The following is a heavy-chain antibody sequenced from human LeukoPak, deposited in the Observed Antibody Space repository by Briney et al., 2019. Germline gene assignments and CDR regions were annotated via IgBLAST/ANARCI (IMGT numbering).Heavy chain of an antibody. CDR2: IDPNSGGT. CDR3: ARAHCSSTTCLNAFDI. J-gene: IGHJ3*02. CDR1: GYTFTGYY. D-gene: IGHD2-2*01. V-gene: IGHV1-2*06. Sequence: ASVKVSCKASGYTFTGYYLHWVRQAPGQGLEWMGRIDPNSGGTNYAQKFQGRVTMTGDTSISTAYMELSRLRSDDTAVYFCARAHCSSTTCLNAFDIWGQGTMVTVSS.